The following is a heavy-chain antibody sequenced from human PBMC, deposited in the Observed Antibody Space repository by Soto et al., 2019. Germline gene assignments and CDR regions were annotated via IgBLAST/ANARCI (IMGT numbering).Heavy chain of an antibody. Sequence: SETLSLTCAVYGGSFSGYYWSWIRQPPGKGLEWIGEINHSGSTNYNPSLKSRVTISVDTSKNQFSLKLSSVTAADTAVYYCARALGFTYYYDSSGRIDYWGQGTLVTVSS. J-gene: IGHJ4*02. V-gene: IGHV4-34*01. CDR3: ARALGFTYYYDSSGRIDY. D-gene: IGHD3-22*01. CDR2: INHSGST. CDR1: GGSFSGYY.